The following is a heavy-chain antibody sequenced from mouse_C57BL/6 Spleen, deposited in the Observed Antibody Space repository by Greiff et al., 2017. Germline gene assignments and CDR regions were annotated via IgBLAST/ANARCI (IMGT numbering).Heavy chain of an antibody. V-gene: IGHV1-82*01. CDR1: GYAFSSSW. J-gene: IGHJ3*01. CDR3: ARGSYGNYGAWFAY. CDR2: IYPGDGDT. D-gene: IGHD2-1*01. Sequence: VQLQQSGPELVKPGASVKISCKASGYAFSSSWMNWVKQRPGKGLEWIGRIYPGDGDTNYNGKFKGKATLTADKSSSTAYMQLSSLTSEDSAVYFCARGSYGNYGAWFAYWGQGTLVTVSA.